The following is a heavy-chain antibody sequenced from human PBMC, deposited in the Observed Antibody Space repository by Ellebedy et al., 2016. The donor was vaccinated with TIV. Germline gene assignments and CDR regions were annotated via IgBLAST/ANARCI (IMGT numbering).Heavy chain of an antibody. Sequence: GESLKISXAASGFIFSTYAMSWVRQAPGEGLEWVSSISGSGSNTYYADSVKGRFTISRDNSKNTLYLQMNSLRAEDTAVYYCARVCGGDCYDAFDLWGQGTMVTVSS. D-gene: IGHD2-21*01. CDR2: ISGSGSNT. CDR1: GFIFSTYA. CDR3: ARVCGGDCYDAFDL. V-gene: IGHV3-23*01. J-gene: IGHJ3*01.